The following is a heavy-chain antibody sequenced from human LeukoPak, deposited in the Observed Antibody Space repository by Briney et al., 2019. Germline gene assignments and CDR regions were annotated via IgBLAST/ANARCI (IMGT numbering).Heavy chain of an antibody. CDR2: ISSSTSYI. CDR3: AGDRWHDY. D-gene: IGHD2-15*01. V-gene: IGHV3-21*01. CDR1: GFTFSSYN. Sequence: GGSLRLSCGASGFTFSSYNMNWVRQAPGKGLEWVSSISSSTSYIYYADSVKGRFTISRDSAKNSLCLQKNNLRAEDTAVHYCAGDRWHDYWGQGTLVTVSS. J-gene: IGHJ4*02.